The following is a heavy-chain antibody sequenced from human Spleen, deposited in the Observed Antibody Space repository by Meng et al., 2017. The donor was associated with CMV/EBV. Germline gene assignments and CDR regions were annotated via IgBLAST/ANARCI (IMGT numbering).Heavy chain of an antibody. J-gene: IGHJ6*02. V-gene: IGHV3-30*04. D-gene: IGHD3-16*01. Sequence: GGSLRLSCAASGFTFSTYAMHWVRQAPGKGLEWVAVISYDGSNKYYADSVKGRFTISRDNSKNTLYLQMNSLRAEDTAVYYCAKDLDLGAPGCYYGMDVWGQGTTVTVSS. CDR1: GFTFSTYA. CDR3: AKDLDLGAPGCYYGMDV. CDR2: ISYDGSNK.